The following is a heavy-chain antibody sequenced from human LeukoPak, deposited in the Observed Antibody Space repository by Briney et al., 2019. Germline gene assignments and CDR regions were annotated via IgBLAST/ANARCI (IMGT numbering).Heavy chain of an antibody. Sequence: SVKVSCKASGGTFSSYAISWVRQAPGQGLEWMGGIIPIFGTANYAQKFQGRVTITADESTSTSYMELSSLRSEDTAVYYCARDICSXTXXYGWFDXWGQGTLV. J-gene: IGHJ5*02. CDR2: IIPIFGTA. CDR1: GGTFSSYA. V-gene: IGHV1-69*13. D-gene: IGHD2-2*01. CDR3: ARDICSXTXXYGWFDX.